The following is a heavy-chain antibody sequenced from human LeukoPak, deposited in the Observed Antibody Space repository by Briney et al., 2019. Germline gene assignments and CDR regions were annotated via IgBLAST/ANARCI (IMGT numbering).Heavy chain of an antibody. D-gene: IGHD3-10*01. CDR1: GFTFSSYA. Sequence: GGSLRLSYTASGFTFSSYAMSWVRQAPGKGLEWVSAISGSGGSTHYADSVKGRFTISRDNSKNTLYLQMNSLRAEDTAVYYCAKVLNYYGSGYFDYWGQGTLVTVSS. J-gene: IGHJ4*02. CDR2: ISGSGGST. CDR3: AKVLNYYGSGYFDY. V-gene: IGHV3-23*01.